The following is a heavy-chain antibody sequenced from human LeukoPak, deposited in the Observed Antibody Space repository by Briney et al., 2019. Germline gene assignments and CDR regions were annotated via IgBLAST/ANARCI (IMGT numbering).Heavy chain of an antibody. D-gene: IGHD1-1*01. Sequence: PSETLSLTCAVYGGSFSGYYWSWIRQPPGKGLEWIGEISHSGSTNYNPSLKSRVTISVDTSKNQFSLKLSSVTAADTAVYYCARDCRLNCARQPGFDSWGQGTLVTVSS. J-gene: IGHJ5*01. CDR1: GGSFSGYY. V-gene: IGHV4-34*01. CDR2: ISHSGST. CDR3: ARDCRLNCARQPGFDS.